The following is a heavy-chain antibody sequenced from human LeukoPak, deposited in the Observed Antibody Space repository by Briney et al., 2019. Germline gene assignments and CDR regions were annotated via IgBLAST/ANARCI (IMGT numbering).Heavy chain of an antibody. Sequence: GGSLRLSCAASGFAFSYAWVNWVRQAPGKGLEWVGRIRSKTDGGTTDYAGPMKGRFAMSRDDSKNTLDLQMSSLETEDTGVYYCNVFWDAYNHHYWGHGTLVTVSS. D-gene: IGHD5-24*01. J-gene: IGHJ4*01. CDR1: GFAFSYAW. CDR3: NVFWDAYNHHY. CDR2: IRSKTDGGTT. V-gene: IGHV3-15*01.